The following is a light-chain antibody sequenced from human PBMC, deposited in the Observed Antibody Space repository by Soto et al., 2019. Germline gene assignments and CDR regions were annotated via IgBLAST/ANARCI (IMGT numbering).Light chain of an antibody. CDR2: DAS. CDR1: QSISRW. CDR3: QQYSRYPPT. J-gene: IGKJ2*01. V-gene: IGKV1-5*01. Sequence: DIQLTQSPSTLSASVGDRVTITCRARQSISRWLAWYQQKPGKAPKLLIFDASTLESGVPSTFSGSGSGTEFTLTISSLQPDDFATYYCQQYSRYPPTFGQGTKLEI.